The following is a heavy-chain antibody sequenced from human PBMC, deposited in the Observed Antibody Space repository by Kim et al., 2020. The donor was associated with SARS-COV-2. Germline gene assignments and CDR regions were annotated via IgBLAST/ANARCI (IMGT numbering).Heavy chain of an antibody. CDR2: T. CDR3: TTLNYGNYFDP. Sequence: TGYPPKFQGRVTVTEATSTDAAYMELRSLRSEDTAVYYCTTLNYGNYFDPWGQGTLVTVSS. J-gene: IGHJ5*02. V-gene: IGHV1-24*01. D-gene: IGHD1-7*01.